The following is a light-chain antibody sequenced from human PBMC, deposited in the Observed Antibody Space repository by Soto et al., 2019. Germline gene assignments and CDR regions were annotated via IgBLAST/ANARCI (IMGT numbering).Light chain of an antibody. J-gene: IGLJ1*01. CDR2: EVS. Sequence: QSVLTQPPSVSGSPAQWMTISCTGTSSDVGGYNYVSWYQQHPNKAPKLMIYEVSNRPPGVSNRFSGATSGNTASITISGLHADDEDDYYCSSYTSSSIVFGTGTKVTVL. V-gene: IGLV2-14*01. CDR3: SSYTSSSIV. CDR1: SSDVGGYNY.